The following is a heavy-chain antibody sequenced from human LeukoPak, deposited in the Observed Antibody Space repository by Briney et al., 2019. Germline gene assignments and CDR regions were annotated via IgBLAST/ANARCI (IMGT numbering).Heavy chain of an antibody. CDR1: GGSISSYY. Sequence: EPSETLSLTCTVSGGSISSYYWSWIRQPPGKGLEWIGYIYYSWCTNYNLFLKSRVTISVDTSKHQFSPKVRPVTAGDPAVLYWARLHDWFDPSGQGTLVTVSS. CDR2: IYYSWCT. J-gene: IGHJ5*02. CDR3: ARLHDWFDP. V-gene: IGHV4-59*08.